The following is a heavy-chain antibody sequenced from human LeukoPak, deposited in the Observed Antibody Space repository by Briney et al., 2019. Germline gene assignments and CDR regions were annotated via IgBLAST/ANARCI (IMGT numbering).Heavy chain of an antibody. CDR1: GFTFDDYA. V-gene: IGHV3-9*01. CDR2: ISWNSGSM. CDR3: AKDRYCSGGSCYWDAFDY. D-gene: IGHD2-15*01. J-gene: IGHJ4*02. Sequence: SLRLSCAASGFTFDDYAMHWVRQAPGKGLEWVSGISWNSGSMVYADSVKGRFTISRDNAKNSLYLQMYSLRAEDTALYYCAKDRYCSGGSCYWDAFDYWGQGTLVTVSS.